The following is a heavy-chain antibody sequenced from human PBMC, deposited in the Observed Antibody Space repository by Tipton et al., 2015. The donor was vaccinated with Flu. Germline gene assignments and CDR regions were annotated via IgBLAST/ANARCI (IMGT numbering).Heavy chain of an antibody. CDR3: ARLPRYSSGWGRYFDL. CDR1: GGSFSEYN. Sequence: TLSLTCAVYGGSFSEYNWGWVRQSPGTGLEWIGEIRPSGSTNYSPSLKGRVTMSEDTSKNQFSLRLNSVTAADTAVYYCARLPRYSSGWGRYFDLWGRGTLVTVSS. J-gene: IGHJ2*01. CDR2: IRPSGST. V-gene: IGHV4-34*01. D-gene: IGHD6-19*01.